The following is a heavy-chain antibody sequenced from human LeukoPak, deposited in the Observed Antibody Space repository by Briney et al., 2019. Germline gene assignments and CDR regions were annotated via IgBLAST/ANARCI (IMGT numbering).Heavy chain of an antibody. Sequence: SVMVSCKAAGGIFSSYVICWVRQATGQGLEWMGGIIPIFGTANYAQKFQGRVTITADESTSTAYMELSSLRSEDTAVYYCARGERWLLDYWGQGTLVTVSS. CDR3: ARGERWLLDY. CDR1: GGIFSSYV. J-gene: IGHJ4*02. CDR2: IIPIFGTA. D-gene: IGHD5-12*01. V-gene: IGHV1-69*13.